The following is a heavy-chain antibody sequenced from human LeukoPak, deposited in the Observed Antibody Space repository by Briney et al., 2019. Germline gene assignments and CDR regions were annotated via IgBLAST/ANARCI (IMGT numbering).Heavy chain of an antibody. Sequence: ASVKVSCKVSGYTLTELSMHWVRQAPGQGLQWLGIINVSGGNTIYAQKFQGRVTVTRDTSTSTVYMELSSLTSEDTAIYYCAREKMGNLDYWGQGTLVTVSS. CDR3: AREKMGNLDY. D-gene: IGHD5-24*01. CDR1: GYTLTELS. CDR2: INVSGGNT. V-gene: IGHV1-46*01. J-gene: IGHJ4*02.